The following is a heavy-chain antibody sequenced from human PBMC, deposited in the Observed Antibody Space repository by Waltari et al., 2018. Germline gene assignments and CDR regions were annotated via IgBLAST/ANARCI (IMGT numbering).Heavy chain of an antibody. J-gene: IGHJ4*02. CDR1: GGTFSSYA. Sequence: QVQLVQSGAEVKKPGSSVKVSCKASGGTFSSYAISWVRQAPGQGLEWMGGIIPIFGTANYAQKFQGRVTIAADESTSTAYMELSSVTAADTAVYYCARAPNEQWLVYYFDYWGQGTLVTVSS. V-gene: IGHV1-69*01. D-gene: IGHD6-19*01. CDR3: ARAPNEQWLVYYFDY. CDR2: IIPIFGTA.